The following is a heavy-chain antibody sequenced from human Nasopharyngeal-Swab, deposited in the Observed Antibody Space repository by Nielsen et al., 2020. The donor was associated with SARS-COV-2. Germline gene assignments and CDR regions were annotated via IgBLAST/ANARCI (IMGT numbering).Heavy chain of an antibody. Sequence: SETLSLTCTVSGGSISSSSYYWGWIRQPPGKGLEWIGTIYYSGSTYYNPSLKSRVTISVDTSKNQFSLRLSSVTAADTAVYYCARQPPYYYGSGSHMTWFDPWGQGTLVTVSS. J-gene: IGHJ5*02. D-gene: IGHD3-10*01. CDR2: IYYSGST. V-gene: IGHV4-39*01. CDR1: GGSISSSSYY. CDR3: ARQPPYYYGSGSHMTWFDP.